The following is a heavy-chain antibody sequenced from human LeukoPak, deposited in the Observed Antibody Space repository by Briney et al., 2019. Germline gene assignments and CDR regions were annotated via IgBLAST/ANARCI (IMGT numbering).Heavy chain of an antibody. Sequence: QGLEWMGWINPNSGGTNYAQKFQGRVTMTRDTSIGTAYMELSRLRSDDTAVYYCARGRSGYWGQGTLVTVSS. CDR2: INPNSGGT. D-gene: IGHD3-10*01. V-gene: IGHV1-2*02. J-gene: IGHJ4*02. CDR3: ARGRSGY.